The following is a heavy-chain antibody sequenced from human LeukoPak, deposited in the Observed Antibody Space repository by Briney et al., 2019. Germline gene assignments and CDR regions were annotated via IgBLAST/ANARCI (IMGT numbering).Heavy chain of an antibody. CDR1: GFTFSSYS. J-gene: IGHJ6*04. CDR3: ARDSRYCSGGGCYGMDV. D-gene: IGHD2-15*01. CDR2: ISSSSSYI. V-gene: IGHV3-21*01. Sequence: GGSLRLSCAASGFTFSSYSMNWVRQAPGKGLEWVSSISSSSSYIYYADSVKGRFTISRDNAKNSLYLQMNSLRAEDTAVYYCARDSRYCSGGGCYGMDVWGKGTTVTVSS.